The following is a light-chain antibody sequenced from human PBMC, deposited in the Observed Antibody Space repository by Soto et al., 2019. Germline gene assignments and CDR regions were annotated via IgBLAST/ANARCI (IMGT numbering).Light chain of an antibody. CDR3: QQSWT. V-gene: IGKV1-5*03. CDR2: KAS. J-gene: IGKJ1*01. Sequence: DIQMTQSPSTLSASVGDRVTNTCRASQSISSWLAWYQQKPGKAPKLLIYKASSLESGVPSRFSGSGSGTEFTLTISSLQPDDFATYYCQQSWTFGQGTKVEIK. CDR1: QSISSW.